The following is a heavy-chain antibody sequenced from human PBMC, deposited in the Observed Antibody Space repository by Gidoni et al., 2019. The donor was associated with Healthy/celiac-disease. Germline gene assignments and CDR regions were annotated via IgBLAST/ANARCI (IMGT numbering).Heavy chain of an antibody. CDR2: ISSSSSTI. CDR1: GFPFSSYS. CDR3: ARDCHYSGSENYFDY. Sequence: EVQLVESGGGLVQPGGSLRLSCAASGFPFSSYSMNWVRQAPGKGLEWVSYISSSSSTIYYADSVKGRFTISRDNAKNSLYLQMNSLRAEDTAVYYCARDCHYSGSENYFDYWGQGTLVTVSS. D-gene: IGHD1-26*01. J-gene: IGHJ4*02. V-gene: IGHV3-48*04.